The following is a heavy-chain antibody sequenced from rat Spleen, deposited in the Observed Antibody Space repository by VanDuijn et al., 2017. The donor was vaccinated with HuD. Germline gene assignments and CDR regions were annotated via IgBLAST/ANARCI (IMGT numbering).Heavy chain of an antibody. CDR1: GFTFSDFP. CDR2: ITSGGNNI. Sequence: EVQLVESGGGLVQPGRSMRLSCAASGFTFSDFPMAWVRQAPTKGLEWVATITSGGNNIYYRDSVKGRFTGSRDNAKSILYLQMNSLRSEDTATYYCTRELIRGTKDGFTHWGQGTLVTVSS. D-gene: IGHD4-3*01. CDR3: TRELIRGTKDGFTH. V-gene: IGHV5-46*01. J-gene: IGHJ3*01.